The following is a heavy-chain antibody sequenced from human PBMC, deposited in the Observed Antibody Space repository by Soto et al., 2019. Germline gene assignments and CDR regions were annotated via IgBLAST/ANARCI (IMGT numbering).Heavy chain of an antibody. J-gene: IGHJ4*02. V-gene: IGHV3-11*01. D-gene: IGHD3-3*01. CDR1: GFTFNDYY. Sequence: VQLVESGGGLVKPGGSLRLSCAASGFTFNDYYMTWIRQAPGKGLEWISYISISGSNIHYPDSVKGRFTISRVNAKKSLYLQMDSLRAEDTAVYFCARVWRYDFWSGDFEFWGQGALVTVSS. CDR2: ISISGSNI. CDR3: ARVWRYDFWSGDFEF.